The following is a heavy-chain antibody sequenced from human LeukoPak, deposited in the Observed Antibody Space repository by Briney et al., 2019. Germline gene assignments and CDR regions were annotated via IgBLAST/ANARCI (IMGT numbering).Heavy chain of an antibody. CDR1: GNYW. V-gene: IGHV3-74*01. J-gene: IGHJ4*02. Sequence: GSPKPPCATPGNYWMHLVPQAPREGLVWVSHINSDGSWTSYADSVKGRFTISIDNAKNTVYLQMNNLRAEDTAVYYCVSFYETYWGRGTLVTVSS. CDR3: VSFYETY. D-gene: IGHD2-2*01. CDR2: INSDGSWT.